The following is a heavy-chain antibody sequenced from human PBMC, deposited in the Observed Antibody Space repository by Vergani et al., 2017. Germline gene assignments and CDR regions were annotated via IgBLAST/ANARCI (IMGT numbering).Heavy chain of an antibody. Sequence: EVQLLQSEGAVVQPGGSLRLSCVASGFTFSSHAMSWVRQGHGQGLEWVSSITNTGDSTHYADSVKGRFTISRDNSKNTLYFQMNSRRVEDTAVYYCGRGSDNYNWGQGTLVTVSS. J-gene: IGHJ4*02. CDR2: ITNTGDST. CDR3: GRGSDNYN. D-gene: IGHD5-24*01. CDR1: GFTFSSHA. V-gene: IGHV3-23*01.